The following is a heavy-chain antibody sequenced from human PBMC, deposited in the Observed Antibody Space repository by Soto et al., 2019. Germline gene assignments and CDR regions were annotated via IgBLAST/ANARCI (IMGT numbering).Heavy chain of an antibody. CDR3: ARGLIQWFCKLSRRGGYYYHMDV. D-gene: IGHD3-10*01. Sequence: QVQLQQWGAGLLKPSETLSLTCAVYGGSFSGYQLSWIRQTPGKGLEWIGEINDSGNINYNPSLKSRVTIFLETPKKHISLKLCPVTAADTAVYCCARGLIQWFCKLSRRGGYYYHMDVWGKGTTVNVSS. V-gene: IGHV4-34*01. CDR2: INDSGNI. CDR1: GGSFSGYQ. J-gene: IGHJ6*03.